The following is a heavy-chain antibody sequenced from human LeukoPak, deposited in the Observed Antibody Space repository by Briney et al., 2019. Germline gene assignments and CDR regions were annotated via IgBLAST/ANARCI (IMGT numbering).Heavy chain of an antibody. Sequence: ASVKVSCKASGYTFTNYAINWVRQAPGQRLEWMGWISAGNGNTKYSQKFQGRVTFTRDTSASTAYMELSSLRSEDMAVYYCARSDYWDSLDYWGQGTLVTVSS. J-gene: IGHJ4*02. CDR2: ISAGNGNT. CDR3: ARSDYWDSLDY. CDR1: GYTFTNYA. V-gene: IGHV1-3*03. D-gene: IGHD1-7*01.